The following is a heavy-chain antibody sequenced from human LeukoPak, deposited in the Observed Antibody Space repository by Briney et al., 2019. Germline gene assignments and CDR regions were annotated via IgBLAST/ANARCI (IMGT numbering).Heavy chain of an antibody. D-gene: IGHD3-10*01. CDR2: INPYNGNT. CDR3: ARWFGYYGSGSYYKELYWYFDL. CDR1: GYTFTSYY. Sequence: GASVKVSCKASGYTFTSYYISWVRQAPGQGLEWMGWINPYNGNTNYAQKFQGRVTMTTDTSTSTAYMELRSLRSDDTAVYYCARWFGYYGSGSYYKELYWYFDLWGRGTLVTVSS. V-gene: IGHV1-18*04. J-gene: IGHJ2*01.